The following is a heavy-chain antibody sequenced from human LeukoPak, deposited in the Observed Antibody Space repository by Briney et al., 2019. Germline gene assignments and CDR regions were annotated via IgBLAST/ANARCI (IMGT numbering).Heavy chain of an antibody. CDR2: ISYSGSA. CDR1: GGSIRSYY. V-gene: IGHV4-59*04. J-gene: IGHJ4*02. D-gene: IGHD1-14*01. Sequence: SETLSLTCTVSGGSIRSYYWSWSRQPPGKGLEWIGSISYSGSAYYNPSLKSRLTMSVDTSKNQFSLNLRSVTAADTAMYYCARRSLLPGTVDYWGQGTLVTVSS. CDR3: ARRSLLPGTVDY.